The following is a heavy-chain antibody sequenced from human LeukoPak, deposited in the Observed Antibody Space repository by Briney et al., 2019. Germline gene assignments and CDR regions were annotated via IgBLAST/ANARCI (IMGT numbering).Heavy chain of an antibody. CDR1: GFTFPDYG. CDR2: INWNGGST. J-gene: IGHJ4*02. CDR3: ARGSPPYSGSSGQLLY. D-gene: IGHD6-6*01. Sequence: GGSLRHSCAASGFTFPDYGVNWVRQAPGKGLEWVSGINWNGGSTGYADSVTGRFTISRDNARNSLYLQMNSLRAEDTAVYYCARGSPPYSGSSGQLLYWGQGNLVTVSS. V-gene: IGHV3-20*04.